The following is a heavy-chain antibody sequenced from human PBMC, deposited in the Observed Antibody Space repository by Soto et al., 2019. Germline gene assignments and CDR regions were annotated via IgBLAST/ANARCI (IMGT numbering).Heavy chain of an antibody. CDR1: GGSISSGGYY. CDR3: ARDDRLHRDAFDI. CDR2: IYYSGST. V-gene: IGHV4-31*03. Sequence: QVQLQESGPGLVKPSQTLSLTCTVSGGSISSGGYYWSWIRQHPGKGLEWIGYIYYSGSTYYNPSLTSRVTISVETSKNQFSLKVSAVTDADTAVYDCARDDRLHRDAFDIWGQGTMVTVSS. J-gene: IGHJ3*02.